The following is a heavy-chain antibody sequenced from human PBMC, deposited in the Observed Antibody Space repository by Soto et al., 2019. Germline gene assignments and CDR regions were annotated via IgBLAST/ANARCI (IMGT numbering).Heavy chain of an antibody. CDR1: GGSISSRGYY. CDR3: ETSNGFDP. J-gene: IGHJ5*02. Sequence: QLQLQESGPGLVKPSETLSLTCTVSGGSISSRGYYWGWIRQPPGKGLEWIGTIYYSGSTYYNPSLKSRVTISVDTSKNQFSLKLSSVTAADTAVYYCETSNGFDPWGQGTLVTVSS. V-gene: IGHV4-39*01. CDR2: IYYSGST.